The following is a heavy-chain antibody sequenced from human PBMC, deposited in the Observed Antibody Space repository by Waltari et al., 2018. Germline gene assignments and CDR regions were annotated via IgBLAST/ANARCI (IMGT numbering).Heavy chain of an antibody. J-gene: IGHJ4*02. CDR1: GFTFSSYG. V-gene: IGHV3-33*01. D-gene: IGHD3-22*01. CDR2: IWYDGSNK. CDR3: ARDRADYYDSSGYYMDY. Sequence: QVQLVESGGGVVQPGRSLGLSCAASGFTFSSYGMHWVRQAPGKGLEWVAVIWYDGSNKYYADSVKGRFTISRDNSKNTLYLQMNSLRAEDTAVYYCARDRADYYDSSGYYMDYWGQGTLVTVSS.